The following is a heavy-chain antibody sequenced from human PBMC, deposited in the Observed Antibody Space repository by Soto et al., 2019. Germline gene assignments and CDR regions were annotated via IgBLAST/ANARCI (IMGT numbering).Heavy chain of an antibody. CDR1: GFSFSNYA. Sequence: KPGGSLRLSCAASGFSFSNYAMHWVRQAPGKGLEWVGHIKSKTDGGATDYAAPVKGRFTVSRDDSKNTLYLQMNSLKTEDTAVYYCTTLNYGVDVWGQGTTVTVSS. CDR3: TTLNYGVDV. J-gene: IGHJ6*02. V-gene: IGHV3-15*01. CDR2: IKSKTDGGAT.